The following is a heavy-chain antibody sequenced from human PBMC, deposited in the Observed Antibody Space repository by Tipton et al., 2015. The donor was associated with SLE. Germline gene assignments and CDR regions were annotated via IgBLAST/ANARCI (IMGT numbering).Heavy chain of an antibody. CDR3: ATEKWEPRVSAFVM. CDR2: ISSDVRSI. Sequence: GSLRLSCAASEFTFSSYGMNWVRQGPGKGLEWLSSISSDVRSIFYADSVKGRFTISRDSAKNSVFLQMNSLRAEDTAVYYCATEKWEPRVSAFVMWGQGIMVTVSS. V-gene: IGHV3-48*01. J-gene: IGHJ3*02. D-gene: IGHD1-26*01. CDR1: EFTFSSYG.